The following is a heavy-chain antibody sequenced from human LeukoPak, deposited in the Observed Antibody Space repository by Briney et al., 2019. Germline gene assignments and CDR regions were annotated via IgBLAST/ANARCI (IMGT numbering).Heavy chain of an antibody. Sequence: GGSLRLSCAASGFTFSSCWMHWVRQAPGKGLVWVSRINSDGSSTSYADSVKGRFTISRDNAKNTLYLQVNSLRAEDTAVYYCARGARITMVRGVIITGHDAFDIWGQGTMVTVSS. D-gene: IGHD3-10*01. J-gene: IGHJ3*02. V-gene: IGHV3-74*01. CDR1: GFTFSSCW. CDR3: ARGARITMVRGVIITGHDAFDI. CDR2: INSDGSST.